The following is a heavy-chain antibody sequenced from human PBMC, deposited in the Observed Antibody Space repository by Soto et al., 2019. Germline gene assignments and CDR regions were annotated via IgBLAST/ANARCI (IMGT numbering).Heavy chain of an antibody. CDR3: ASAMAGSRNAFAS. CDR1: GFTFSTYW. CDR2: INCDGSGT. D-gene: IGHD6-19*01. V-gene: IGHV3-74*01. J-gene: IGHJ3*02. Sequence: EVQLVESGGGLVQPGGSLRLSCAASGFTFSTYWLHWVRQVPGKGLVWVSRINCDGSGTNYADSVKGRFTISRDNAKNTLYLKMNSLRAEDTALYPCASAMAGSRNAFASWGQGTMVTVS.